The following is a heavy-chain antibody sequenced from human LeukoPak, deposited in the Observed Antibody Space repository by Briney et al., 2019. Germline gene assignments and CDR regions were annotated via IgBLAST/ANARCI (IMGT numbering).Heavy chain of an antibody. Sequence: PSETQSLTCTVSGGSISSSSYYWGWIRQPPGKGLEWIGSIYYSGSTYYNPSLKSRVTISVDTSKNQFSLKLSSVTAADTAVYYCARRSGSYRYYFDYWGQGTLVTVSS. CDR1: GGSISSSSYY. D-gene: IGHD1-26*01. V-gene: IGHV4-39*01. CDR3: ARRSGSYRYYFDY. CDR2: IYYSGST. J-gene: IGHJ4*02.